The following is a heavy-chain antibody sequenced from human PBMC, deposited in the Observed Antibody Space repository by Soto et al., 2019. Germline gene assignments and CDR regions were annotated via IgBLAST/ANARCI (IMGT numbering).Heavy chain of an antibody. CDR3: ARDLAAGDL. J-gene: IGHJ4*02. V-gene: IGHV1-46*01. CDR2: INPMSGAT. Sequence: QAHLVQSGAEVREPGASVKVSCRTSGYTFINYYIHWVRQAPGHGLEWMAIINPMSGATNYAQKFQGRITLTMDTSTTTVYMEVSSLTSEDTAVYYCARDLAAGDLWGQGTLVIVSS. CDR1: GYTFINYY. D-gene: IGHD2-21*01.